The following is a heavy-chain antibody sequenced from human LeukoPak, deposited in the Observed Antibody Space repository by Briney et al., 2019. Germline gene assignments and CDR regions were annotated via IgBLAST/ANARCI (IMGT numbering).Heavy chain of an antibody. CDR2: IYYSGST. D-gene: IGHD6-13*01. Sequence: SQTLSLTCTVSGDSISSGGYYWSWIRQHPGKGLEWIGYIYYSGSTYYNPALKSRVTISVDTSKNQFSLKLSSVTAADTAGYYCARDGIAAAGMGVHPWGQGTLVTVSS. CDR3: ARDGIAAAGMGVHP. J-gene: IGHJ5*02. V-gene: IGHV4-31*03. CDR1: GDSISSGGYY.